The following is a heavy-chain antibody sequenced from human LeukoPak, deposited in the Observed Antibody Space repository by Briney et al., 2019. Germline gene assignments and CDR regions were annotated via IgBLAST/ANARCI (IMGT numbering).Heavy chain of an antibody. CDR3: ARDAAGEGRLVITWFDP. D-gene: IGHD3-22*01. V-gene: IGHV4-61*02. Sequence: SQTLSLTCTVSGGSISSGGYYWRWIRQPAGKGLEWIGRIYTRGSTNYNPSLKSRVTISIDTSKNQFSLKLSSVTAADTAVYYCARDAAGEGRLVITWFDPWGQGTLVTVSS. CDR2: IYTRGST. J-gene: IGHJ5*02. CDR1: GGSISSGGYY.